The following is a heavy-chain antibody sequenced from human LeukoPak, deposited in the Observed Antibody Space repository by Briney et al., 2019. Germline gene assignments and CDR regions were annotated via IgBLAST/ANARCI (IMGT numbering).Heavy chain of an antibody. J-gene: IGHJ4*02. CDR3: ARRGYSYGPVYFDY. D-gene: IGHD5-18*01. Sequence: ETLSLTCTVSGGSISSYYWSWTRQPPGKGLEWIGYIYYSGSTNYNPSLKSRVTISVDTSKNQFSLKLSSVTAADTAVYYCARRGYSYGPVYFDYWGQGTLVTVSS. CDR1: GGSISSYY. CDR2: IYYSGST. V-gene: IGHV4-59*01.